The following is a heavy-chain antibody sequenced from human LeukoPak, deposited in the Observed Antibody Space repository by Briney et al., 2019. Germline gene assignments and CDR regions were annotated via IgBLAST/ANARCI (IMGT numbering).Heavy chain of an antibody. D-gene: IGHD2-2*01. CDR2: IYTSGST. CDR1: GGSISSYY. Sequence: PSETLSLTCTVSGGSISSYYWSWIRQPAGKGLEWIGRIYTSGSTNYNPSLKSRVTMSVDTSKNQFSPKLSSVTAADTAVYYCARGPGGVVVPAAMVYYYYMDVWGKGTTVTVSS. V-gene: IGHV4-4*07. CDR3: ARGPGGVVVPAAMVYYYYMDV. J-gene: IGHJ6*03.